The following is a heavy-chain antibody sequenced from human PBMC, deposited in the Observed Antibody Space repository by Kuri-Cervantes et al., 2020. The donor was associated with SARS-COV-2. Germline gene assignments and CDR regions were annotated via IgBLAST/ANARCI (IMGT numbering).Heavy chain of an antibody. V-gene: IGHV4-61*01. Sequence: SQTLSLTCAVSGYSISSGYYWGWIRQPPGKGLEWIGYIYYSGSTNYNPSLKSRVTISVDTSKNQFSLKLSSVTAADTAVYYCARDTRSSGYYYGGGGAFDIWGQGTMVT. J-gene: IGHJ3*02. D-gene: IGHD3-22*01. CDR1: GYSISSGYY. CDR2: IYYSGST. CDR3: ARDTRSSGYYYGGGGAFDI.